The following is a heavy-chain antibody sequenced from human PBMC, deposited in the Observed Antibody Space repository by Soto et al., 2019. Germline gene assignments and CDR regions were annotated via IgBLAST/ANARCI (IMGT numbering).Heavy chain of an antibody. CDR3: ARAFTAMGVFDY. Sequence: SETLSLTCAVSGVSINSGGYSWSCIPQPPGKGLEWVGYLYHGGATYSNPSLKSRAIISVDSSKNQFLLKQNSVTAADTAVYYCARAFTAMGVFDYWGPGIMVTVSS. J-gene: IGHJ4*02. CDR1: GVSINSGGYS. CDR2: LYHGGAT. D-gene: IGHD2-8*01. V-gene: IGHV4-30-2*01.